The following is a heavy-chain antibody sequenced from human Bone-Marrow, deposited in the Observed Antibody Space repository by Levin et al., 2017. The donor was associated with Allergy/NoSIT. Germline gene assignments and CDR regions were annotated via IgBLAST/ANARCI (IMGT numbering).Heavy chain of an antibody. CDR3: AREVAYDGPSDYSGMDV. D-gene: IGHD5-12*01. Sequence: TPGGSLRLSCTVSGGSISSSSYYWGWIRQPPGKGLEWIGTIYYSGSTYYNPSLKSRVTISIDMSKNQFSLKLSSVTAADTAVYYCAREVAYDGPSDYSGMDVWGQGTTVTVSS. CDR1: GGSISSSSYY. V-gene: IGHV4-39*07. J-gene: IGHJ6*02. CDR2: IYYSGST.